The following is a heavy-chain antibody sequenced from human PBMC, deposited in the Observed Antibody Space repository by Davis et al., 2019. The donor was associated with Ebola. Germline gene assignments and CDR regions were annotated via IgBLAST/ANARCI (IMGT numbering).Heavy chain of an antibody. Sequence: MPSETLSLTCTVSGGSISSGGYYWSWIRQPPGKGLEWIGYIYYSGSTNYNPSLKSRVTISVDTSKNQFSLKLSSVTAADTAVYYCYSYGDFDYWGQGTLVTVSS. CDR3: YSYGDFDY. V-gene: IGHV4-61*08. D-gene: IGHD5-18*01. CDR1: GGSISSGGYY. CDR2: IYYSGST. J-gene: IGHJ4*02.